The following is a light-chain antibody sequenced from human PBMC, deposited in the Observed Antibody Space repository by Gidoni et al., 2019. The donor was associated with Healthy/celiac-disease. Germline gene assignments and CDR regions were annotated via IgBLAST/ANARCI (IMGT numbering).Light chain of an antibody. Sequence: IQMTQSPSSLSASVGDRVTITCQASQDISNYLNWYQQKPGKAPKLLIYDASNLETGVPSRFSGSGSGTDFTLTISSLQPEDIATYYCQQYDNFPLTFGRGTKVEIK. CDR3: QQYDNFPLT. CDR1: QDISNY. CDR2: DAS. J-gene: IGKJ4*01. V-gene: IGKV1-33*01.